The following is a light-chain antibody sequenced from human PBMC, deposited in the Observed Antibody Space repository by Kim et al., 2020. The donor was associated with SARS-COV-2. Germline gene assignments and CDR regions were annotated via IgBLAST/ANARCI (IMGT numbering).Light chain of an antibody. Sequence: SASVGDRVISTCRASQSISTWLAWYQQKPGKVPELLIYMASNLKSGVPSRFSGSGSGTEFTLTISSLQPEDFATYYCQHYNIYSETFGPGTKVDIK. CDR3: QHYNIYSET. J-gene: IGKJ3*01. CDR1: QSISTW. CDR2: MAS. V-gene: IGKV1-5*03.